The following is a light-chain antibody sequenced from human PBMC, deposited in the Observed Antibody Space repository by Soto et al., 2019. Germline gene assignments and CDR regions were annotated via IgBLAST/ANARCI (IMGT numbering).Light chain of an antibody. CDR3: QQYNNWPRT. CDR1: QSVSSN. Sequence: EIVMTQSPATLSVSPGERATLSCRASQSVSSNLAWYQQKPGQAPRLLIYGASTRAAGIPARFSGSGSWTEFTLTISSLQSEDFAAYYCQQYNNWPRTFGQGTKVEIK. J-gene: IGKJ1*01. CDR2: GAS. V-gene: IGKV3-15*01.